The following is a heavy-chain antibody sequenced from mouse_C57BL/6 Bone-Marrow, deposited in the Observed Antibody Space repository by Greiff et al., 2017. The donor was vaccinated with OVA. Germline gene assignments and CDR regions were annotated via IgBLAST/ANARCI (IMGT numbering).Heavy chain of an antibody. J-gene: IGHJ3*01. CDR2: IRLKSDNYAT. CDR1: GFTFSNYW. V-gene: IGHV6-3*01. CDR3: TELGLGFAY. D-gene: IGHD4-1*01. Sequence: EVKVEESGGGLVQPGGSMKLSCVASGFTFSNYWMNWVRQSPEKGLEWVAQIRLKSDNYATHYAESVKGRFTISRDDSKSSVYLQMNNLRAEDTGIYYCTELGLGFAYWGQGTLVTVSA.